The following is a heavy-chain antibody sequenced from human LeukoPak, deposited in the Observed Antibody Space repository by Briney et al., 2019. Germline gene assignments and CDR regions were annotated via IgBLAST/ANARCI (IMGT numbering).Heavy chain of an antibody. D-gene: IGHD3-22*01. CDR2: IGDSGSTI. CDR3: ARDRLGDYDTSGYYDN. J-gene: IGHJ4*02. V-gene: IGHV3-11*01. Sequence: GGSLRLSCAASGFTFSDYYMSWIRQAPGKGLEWVSYIGDSGSTIYYADSVKGRFTISRDNAKNSLYLQMNSLRAEDTAVYYCARDRLGDYDTSGYYDNWGQGTLVTVSS. CDR1: GFTFSDYY.